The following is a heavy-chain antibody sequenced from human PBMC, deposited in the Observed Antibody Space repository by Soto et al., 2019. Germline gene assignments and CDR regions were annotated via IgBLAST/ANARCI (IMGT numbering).Heavy chain of an antibody. J-gene: IGHJ6*02. D-gene: IGHD3-3*01. CDR1: GFTFSSHS. V-gene: IGHV3-48*02. CDR2: ISSSSSTI. Sequence: RRLSCAASGFTFSSHSMNWVRQAPGKGLEWVSYISSSSSTIYHADSVKGRFTISRDNAKNSLYLQMNSLRDEDTAVYYCASGSIFGVVTMDVWGQGTTVTVSS. CDR3: ASGSIFGVVTMDV.